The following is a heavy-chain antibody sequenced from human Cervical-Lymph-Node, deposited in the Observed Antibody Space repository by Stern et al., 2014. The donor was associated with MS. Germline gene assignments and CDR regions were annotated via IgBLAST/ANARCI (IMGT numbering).Heavy chain of an antibody. J-gene: IGHJ3*02. Sequence: MQLVESGGGVVQPGKSLRLSWAASGFIFNTYVMHWVRQAPGKGLEWVAVISDDGSNDYADSVKGRFTISRDKSKNTLYLQMISLRVEDTAVYYCAREGGYYDTTGYDAFDIWGRGTLVTVSS. V-gene: IGHV3-30-3*01. CDR2: ISDDGSN. CDR3: AREGGYYDTTGYDAFDI. CDR1: GFIFNTYV. D-gene: IGHD3-22*01.